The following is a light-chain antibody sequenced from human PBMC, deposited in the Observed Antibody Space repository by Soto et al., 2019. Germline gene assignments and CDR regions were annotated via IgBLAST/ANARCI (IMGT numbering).Light chain of an antibody. CDR1: SSNIGAGYD. Sequence: QSVLTQPPSVSGAPGQRVTISCTGSSSNIGAGYDVHWYQQFPGTAPKLLIYGNNNRPSGVPVRFSGSKSGPSASLAITGLQAEDEADYYCQSYDISLTGSRVFGGGTKVTVL. V-gene: IGLV1-40*01. J-gene: IGLJ2*01. CDR2: GNN. CDR3: QSYDISLTGSRV.